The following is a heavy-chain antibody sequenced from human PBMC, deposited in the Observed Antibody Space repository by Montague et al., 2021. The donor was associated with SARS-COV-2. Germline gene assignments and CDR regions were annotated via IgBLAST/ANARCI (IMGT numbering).Heavy chain of an antibody. Sequence: SETLSLTCTVSGGSISSSSYYWGWIRQPPGKGLEWIGSIYYSGSTYYNPSLKSRVTISVDTSKNQFSLKLSSVIAADTAVYYCARHERQSLRLYPYYFDYWGQGTLVTVSS. D-gene: IGHD5-12*01. CDR1: GGSISSSSYY. CDR3: ARHERQSLRLYPYYFDY. CDR2: IYYSGST. J-gene: IGHJ4*02. V-gene: IGHV4-39*01.